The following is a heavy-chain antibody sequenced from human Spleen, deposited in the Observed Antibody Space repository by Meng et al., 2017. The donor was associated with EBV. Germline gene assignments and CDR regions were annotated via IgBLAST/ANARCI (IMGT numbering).Heavy chain of an antibody. D-gene: IGHD6-19*01. CDR2: VHYTGST. V-gene: IGHV4-39*01. J-gene: IGHJ5*02. CDR3: ARPFPSWQSPRLDPFGA. CDR1: GASISSFYY. Sequence: LQWRRSVPGPGMPSATLALTCTVSGASISSFYYWGWIRQPPGRGVEWIGSVHYTGSTYYSPSLKSRVTVSVDTSKTQFSLRLTSVTAADTAVYYCARPFPSWQSPRLDPFGAWGQGTLVTVSS.